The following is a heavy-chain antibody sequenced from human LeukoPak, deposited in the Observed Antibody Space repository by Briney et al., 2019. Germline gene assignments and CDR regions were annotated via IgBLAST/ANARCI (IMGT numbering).Heavy chain of an antibody. D-gene: IGHD6-13*01. CDR1: GFTFSSYS. J-gene: IGHJ6*03. Sequence: GGSLRLSCAASGFTFSSYSMNWVRQAPGKGLEWVSSISSSSSYIYYADSVKGRFTISRDNAKNSLYLQMNSLRAEDTDVYYCARSSRPFPNYYYYMDVWGKGTTVTVSS. CDR3: ARSSRPFPNYYYYMDV. CDR2: ISSSSSYI. V-gene: IGHV3-21*01.